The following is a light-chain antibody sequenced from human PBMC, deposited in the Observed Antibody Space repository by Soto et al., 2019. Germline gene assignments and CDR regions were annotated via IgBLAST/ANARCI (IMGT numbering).Light chain of an antibody. CDR1: HSASSNY. J-gene: IGKJ3*01. Sequence: EIVLTQSPGTLSLSPGERATLSCRTTHSASSNYVAWYQQKPGQAPRLLVYGASSRATGIPDRFSDSVSGTEFTLTISRLEPEDLAVYYCLQSERSGVTFGPGTKVDIK. CDR3: LQSERSGVT. CDR2: GAS. V-gene: IGKV3-20*01.